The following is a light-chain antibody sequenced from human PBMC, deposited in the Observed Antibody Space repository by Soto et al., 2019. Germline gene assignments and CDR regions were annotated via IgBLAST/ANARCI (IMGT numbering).Light chain of an antibody. V-gene: IGLV2-11*01. CDR2: DVN. CDR3: CSYAGSYTWV. J-gene: IGLJ3*02. Sequence: QSALTQPRSVSGSPGQSVTISCTGTSSDVGNYNYVSWYQQHPGKAPKVMIYDVNKWPSGVPDRFSGSKSGNTASLTISGVQAEDEADYYCCSYAGSYTWVFGGGTKLTVL. CDR1: SSDVGNYNY.